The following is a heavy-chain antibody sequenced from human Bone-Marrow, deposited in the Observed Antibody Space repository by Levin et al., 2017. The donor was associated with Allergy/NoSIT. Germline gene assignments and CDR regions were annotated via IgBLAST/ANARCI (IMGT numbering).Heavy chain of an antibody. CDR3: ARGGDTGVDF. CDR1: GYTFHHFW. D-gene: IGHD2-8*02. J-gene: IGHJ4*02. Sequence: AGGSLRLSCEGSGYTFHHFWIAWVRQVPGKGLEWMGIIHRDDSDTRYSPPFQGQVTMSVDKSKRTAYLHWNTLKASDTAIYYCARGGDTGVDFWGQGTLVTVSS. CDR2: IHRDDSDT. V-gene: IGHV5-51*01.